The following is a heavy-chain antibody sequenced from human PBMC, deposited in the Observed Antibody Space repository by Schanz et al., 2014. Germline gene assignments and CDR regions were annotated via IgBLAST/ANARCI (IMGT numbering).Heavy chain of an antibody. J-gene: IGHJ4*02. Sequence: VQLVESGGGLVKPGGSLRLSCAASTSIFNHAWMSWVRQAPGKGLEWVSSISSGTYTNYADSVKGRFTISRDNAKSSLYLQMNSLRAEDTAVYYCARIGGSVFDYWAQGTLVTVSS. CDR3: ARIGGSVFDY. CDR1: TSIFNHAW. CDR2: ISSGTYT. D-gene: IGHD3-10*01. V-gene: IGHV3-11*05.